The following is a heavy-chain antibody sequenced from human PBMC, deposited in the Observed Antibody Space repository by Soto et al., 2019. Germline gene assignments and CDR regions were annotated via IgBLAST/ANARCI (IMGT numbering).Heavy chain of an antibody. Sequence: RGESLKISCKGSGYSFTSYWIGWVRQMPGKGLEWMGVIYPGDSDTRYSPSFQGQVTISADKSISTAYLQWSSLKASDTAMYYCARSLPYSSGWYAFDIWGQGTIVTVSS. CDR1: GYSFTSYW. CDR2: IYPGDSDT. CDR3: ARSLPYSSGWYAFDI. D-gene: IGHD6-19*01. J-gene: IGHJ3*02. V-gene: IGHV5-51*01.